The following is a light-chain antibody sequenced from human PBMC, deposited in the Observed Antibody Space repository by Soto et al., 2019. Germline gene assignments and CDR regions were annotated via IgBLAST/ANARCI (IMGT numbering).Light chain of an antibody. CDR1: QSVGIN. CDR3: QQYTNWPRT. CDR2: GAS. V-gene: IGKV3-15*01. J-gene: IGKJ1*01. Sequence: EIVMTQSPATLSVSPGERATLSCRASQSVGINLAWYQQKSGQAPRLLIYGASTRATDLPVRFSGSGSGTEFPLTISSLQSEDFAVYYCQQYTNWPRTFGQGTKVEIK.